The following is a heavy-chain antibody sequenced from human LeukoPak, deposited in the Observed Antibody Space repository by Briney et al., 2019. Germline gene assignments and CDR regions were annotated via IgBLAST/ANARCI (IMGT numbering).Heavy chain of an antibody. CDR2: IIVILGKV. Sequence: SVKVSCKASGGPFTSYAINWGRQAPGQGLEWMGRIIVILGKVNYAQKFQGRLTITADKSTRTVYMDLSNLASEDTAIYFCARYIHPQGLIGYAMDVWGQGTTVIVSS. D-gene: IGHD2-15*01. CDR3: ARYIHPQGLIGYAMDV. CDR1: GGPFTSYA. V-gene: IGHV1-69*04. J-gene: IGHJ6*02.